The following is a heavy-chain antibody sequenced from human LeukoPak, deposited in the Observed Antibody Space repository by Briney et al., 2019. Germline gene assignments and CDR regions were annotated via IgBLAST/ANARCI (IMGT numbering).Heavy chain of an antibody. CDR1: GFTFSSYA. J-gene: IGHJ5*02. CDR3: ARSIVGASANWFDP. CDR2: IKQDGSEK. Sequence: GGSLRLSCAASGFTFSSYAMSWVRQAPGKGLEWVANIKQDGSEKYYVDSVKGRFTISRDNAKNSLYLQMNSLRAEDTAVYYCARSIVGASANWFDPWGQGTLVTVSS. V-gene: IGHV3-7*01. D-gene: IGHD1-26*01.